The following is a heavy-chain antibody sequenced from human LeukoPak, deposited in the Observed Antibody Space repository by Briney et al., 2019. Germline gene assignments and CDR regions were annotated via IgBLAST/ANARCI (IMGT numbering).Heavy chain of an antibody. CDR1: DGFITSTSYY. Sequence: SETLSLTCTVSDGFITSTSYYWGWIRQPPGKGLEWIGSIYYGGSTYYNPSLKSRVTISVDTSKNQFSLKLYSVTAADTAVYYCASPYRSSFWFDPWGQGTLVTVSS. V-gene: IGHV4-39*01. D-gene: IGHD6-6*01. CDR2: IYYGGST. J-gene: IGHJ5*02. CDR3: ASPYRSSFWFDP.